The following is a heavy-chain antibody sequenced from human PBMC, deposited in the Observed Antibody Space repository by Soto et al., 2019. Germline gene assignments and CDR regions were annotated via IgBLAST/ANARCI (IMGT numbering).Heavy chain of an antibody. Sequence: SQTLSLTCAVYGGSFSGYYWTWIRQPPGKGLEWIGDINHSGSTKYNPSLKSRVTISVGTSKNQFSLKLSSVTAADTAVYYCARGPSYYGSGNYYKVGGDIKHNLIDYWGQGTLVTVSS. CDR1: GGSFSGYY. CDR2: INHSGST. J-gene: IGHJ4*02. CDR3: ARGPSYYGSGNYYKVGGDIKHNLIDY. V-gene: IGHV4-34*01. D-gene: IGHD3-10*01.